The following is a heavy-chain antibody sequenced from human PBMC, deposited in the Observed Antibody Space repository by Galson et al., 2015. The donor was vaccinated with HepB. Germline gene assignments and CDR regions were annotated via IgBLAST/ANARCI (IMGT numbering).Heavy chain of an antibody. J-gene: IGHJ4*02. V-gene: IGHV3-30*04. Sequence: SLRLSCAVSGFTFSTYMTHWVRQAPGKGLEWVALTSQDGNNKYYTDSVKGRFTISRDNSKNTLYLQMNSLKPEDTAVYYCATAIDYSSGLGGYWGQGTLVTVSS. CDR3: ATAIDYSSGLGGY. CDR2: TSQDGNNK. CDR1: GFTFSTYM. D-gene: IGHD6-19*01.